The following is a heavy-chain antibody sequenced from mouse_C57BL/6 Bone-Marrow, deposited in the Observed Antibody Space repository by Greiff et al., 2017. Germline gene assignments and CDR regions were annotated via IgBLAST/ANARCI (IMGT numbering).Heavy chain of an antibody. J-gene: IGHJ1*03. V-gene: IGHV1-85*01. Sequence: VQLQQPGPELVKPGASVKLSCKASGYTFTSYDINWVKQRPGQGLAWIGWIYPRDGSTKYNEKFKGKATLTVDPSSSTAYMALHSLTSEDSAVYCCARDYGSSYWYFDVWGTGTTVTVSS. CDR3: ARDYGSSYWYFDV. CDR2: IYPRDGST. CDR1: GYTFTSYD. D-gene: IGHD1-1*01.